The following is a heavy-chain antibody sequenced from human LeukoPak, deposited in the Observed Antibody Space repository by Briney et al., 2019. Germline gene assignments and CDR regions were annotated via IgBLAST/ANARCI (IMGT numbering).Heavy chain of an antibody. J-gene: IGHJ3*02. D-gene: IGHD3-9*01. CDR3: AKSGDHVVLRYFDWPDAFDI. CDR1: GFTFSSYA. Sequence: QSGGSLRLSCAASGFTFSSYAMGWVRQAPGKGLEWVSAISGSGGSTYYADSVKGRFTISRDNSKNTLYLQMNSLRAEDAAVYYCAKSGDHVVLRYFDWPDAFDIWGQGTMVTVSS. CDR2: ISGSGGST. V-gene: IGHV3-23*01.